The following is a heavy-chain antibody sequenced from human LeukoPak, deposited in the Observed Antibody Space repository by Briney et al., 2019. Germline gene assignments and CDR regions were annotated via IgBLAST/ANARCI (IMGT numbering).Heavy chain of an antibody. CDR3: ASLGYYYDSSGAFDL. V-gene: IGHV4-61*02. D-gene: IGHD3-22*01. CDR1: GGSISSGSYY. J-gene: IGHJ2*01. Sequence: PSETLSLTRTVSGGSISSGSYYWSWIRQPAGKGLEWIGRIYTSGSTNYNPSLKSRVTISVDTSKNQFSLKLSSVTAADTAVYYCASLGYYYDSSGAFDLWGRGTLVTVSS. CDR2: IYTSGST.